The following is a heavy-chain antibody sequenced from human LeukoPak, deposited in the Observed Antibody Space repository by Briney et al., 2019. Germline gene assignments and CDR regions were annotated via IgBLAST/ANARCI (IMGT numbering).Heavy chain of an antibody. V-gene: IGHV4-34*01. J-gene: IGHJ6*03. CDR2: INHSGSN. CDR3: ARAPWIQLWSNYHYYYMDV. D-gene: IGHD5-18*01. Sequence: SETLSLTCAVYGGSFSGYYWSWIRQPPGKGLEWIGEINHSGSNNYNPSLKSRVTISVDTSKNQFSLKLSSVTAADTAVYYCARAPWIQLWSNYHYYYMDVWGKGTTVTVSS. CDR1: GGSFSGYY.